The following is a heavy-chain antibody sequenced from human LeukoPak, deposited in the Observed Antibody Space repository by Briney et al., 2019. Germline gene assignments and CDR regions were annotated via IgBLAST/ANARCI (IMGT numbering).Heavy chain of an antibody. V-gene: IGHV3-23*01. CDR3: ARDQGGYSYGYNY. CDR1: GFTFSTYA. CDR2: ISGGGDST. J-gene: IGHJ4*02. Sequence: GGSLRLSCAASGFTFSTYAMSWVRQAPGKGLEWVSTISGGGDSTYYTDSVKGRFAISRDNSKNTLYLQMNSLRAEDTAVYYCARDQGGYSYGYNYWGQGTLVTVSS. D-gene: IGHD5-18*01.